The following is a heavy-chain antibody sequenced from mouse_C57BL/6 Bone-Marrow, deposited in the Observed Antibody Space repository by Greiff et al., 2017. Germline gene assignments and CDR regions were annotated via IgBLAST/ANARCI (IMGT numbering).Heavy chain of an antibody. V-gene: IGHV1-62-2*01. CDR3: ARHERDSSGYGY. D-gene: IGHD3-2*02. Sequence: VQLKRSGAELVKPGASVKLSCKASGYTFTGYTIHWVKQRPGQGLEWIGGFYPGSGSIKYNEKFKDKATLTADKSSSTVYMELSRLTSDDSAVYFCARHERDSSGYGYWGQGTTLTVSS. CDR2: FYPGSGSI. CDR1: GYTFTGYT. J-gene: IGHJ2*01.